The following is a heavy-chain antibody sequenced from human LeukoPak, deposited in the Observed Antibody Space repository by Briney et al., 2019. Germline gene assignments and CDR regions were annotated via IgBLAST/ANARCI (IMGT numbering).Heavy chain of an antibody. CDR2: IKTDGSQI. J-gene: IGHJ4*02. CDR1: GFTFSSYW. CDR3: AKDGYYDSSGPIGVDY. D-gene: IGHD3-22*01. Sequence: GGSLRLSCVASGFTFSSYWMTWVRQAPGKGLEWVANIKTDGSQIYYVDSVKGRFTISRDNSKNTLYLQMNSLRAEDTAVYYCAKDGYYDSSGPIGVDYWGQGTLVTVSS. V-gene: IGHV3-7*01.